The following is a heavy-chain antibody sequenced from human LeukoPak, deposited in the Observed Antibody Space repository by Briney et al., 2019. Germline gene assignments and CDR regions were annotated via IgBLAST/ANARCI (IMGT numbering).Heavy chain of an antibody. CDR1: GYSFTTYW. CDR3: ARRPSVVTATADDY. J-gene: IGHJ4*02. Sequence: GESLKISCKGSGYSFTTYWIAWVRQMPGKGLEWMGVIYPGDSDTKYSPSFQGQVTISADRSINTAYLQWSSLKASDTAMYYCARRPSVVTATADDYWGQGTLVTVSS. D-gene: IGHD2-15*01. CDR2: IYPGDSDT. V-gene: IGHV5-51*01.